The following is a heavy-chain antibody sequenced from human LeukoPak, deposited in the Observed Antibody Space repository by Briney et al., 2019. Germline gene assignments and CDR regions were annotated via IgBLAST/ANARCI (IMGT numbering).Heavy chain of an antibody. J-gene: IGHJ6*02. Sequence: GGSLRLSCAASGFTFSSYSMNWVRQAPGKGLEWVSSISSSSSYIYYADSVKGRFTISRDNAKNSLYLQMNSPRAEDTAVYYCARVRGSGYGYYYGMDVWGQGTTVTVSS. CDR1: GFTFSSYS. V-gene: IGHV3-21*01. D-gene: IGHD3-3*01. CDR3: ARVRGSGYGYYYGMDV. CDR2: ISSSSSYI.